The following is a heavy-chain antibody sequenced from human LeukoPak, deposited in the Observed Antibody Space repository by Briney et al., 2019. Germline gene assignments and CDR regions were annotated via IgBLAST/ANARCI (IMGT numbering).Heavy chain of an antibody. CDR3: ARGREFYDSSCSAAFDI. Sequence: ASVKVSCTASGYTFTGYYMHWVRQAPGQGLEWMGWINPNSGGTNYAQKFQGRVTMTRDTSISTAYMELGRLRSDDTAVYYCARGREFYDSSCSAAFDIWGQGTMVTVSS. CDR1: GYTFTGYY. CDR2: INPNSGGT. J-gene: IGHJ3*02. D-gene: IGHD3-22*01. V-gene: IGHV1-2*02.